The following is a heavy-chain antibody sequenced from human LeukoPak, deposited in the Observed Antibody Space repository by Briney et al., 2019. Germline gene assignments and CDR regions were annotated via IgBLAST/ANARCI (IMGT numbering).Heavy chain of an antibody. CDR3: AREGSSSIIDY. J-gene: IGHJ4*02. V-gene: IGHV4-59*01. CDR2: TYYSGNT. Sequence: LETLSLTCTVSGDSISTYYWSWIRQPPGQGLEWIGYTYYSGNTNYNPSLKSRVTISVDTSKNQFSLKLSSVTAADPAVYYCAREGSSSIIDYWGQGTLVTVSS. D-gene: IGHD6-6*01. CDR1: GDSISTYY.